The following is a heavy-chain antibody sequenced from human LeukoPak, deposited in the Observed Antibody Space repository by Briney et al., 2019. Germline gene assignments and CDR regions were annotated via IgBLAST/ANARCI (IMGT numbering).Heavy chain of an antibody. CDR3: ARLTDF. CDR1: GGSIIISNYY. V-gene: IGHV4-39*01. J-gene: IGHJ4*02. Sequence: PSETRSLTCTVSGGSIIISNYYWGWIRQSPGKGLECIGKISYSGTTYYNPSLRSRVHMSVDTSKNQFSLSLSSVTAADTAVYYCARLTDFWGQGILVTVSS. CDR2: ISYSGTT.